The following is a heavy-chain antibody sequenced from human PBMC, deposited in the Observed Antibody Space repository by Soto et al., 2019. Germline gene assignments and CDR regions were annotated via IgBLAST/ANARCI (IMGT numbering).Heavy chain of an antibody. Sequence: GGSLRLSCAASGFTFINYAMSWVRQAPGKGLEWVSTISGSGVTTYYADSVKGRFTISRDNSKNTLYLQMNSLRAEDTAEYYCAKYMVATIYFAYWGQGDLVTVSS. J-gene: IGHJ4*02. D-gene: IGHD5-12*01. V-gene: IGHV3-23*01. CDR3: AKYMVATIYFAY. CDR2: ISGSGVTT. CDR1: GFTFINYA.